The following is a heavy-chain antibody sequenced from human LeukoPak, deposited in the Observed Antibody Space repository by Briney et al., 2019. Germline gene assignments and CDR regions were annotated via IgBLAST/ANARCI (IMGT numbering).Heavy chain of an antibody. Sequence: GGSLRLSCAASGFTFSSYVMSWVSQAPGKGLEWVSTITGSGGNTYYADSVRGRFTISRDNSKNTLYLQMDSLSAEDTALYYCAKRGYCGGGTCNRNFEFWGQGTLVTVSS. D-gene: IGHD2-15*01. CDR3: AKRGYCGGGTCNRNFEF. V-gene: IGHV3-23*01. J-gene: IGHJ4*02. CDR1: GFTFSSYV. CDR2: ITGSGGNT.